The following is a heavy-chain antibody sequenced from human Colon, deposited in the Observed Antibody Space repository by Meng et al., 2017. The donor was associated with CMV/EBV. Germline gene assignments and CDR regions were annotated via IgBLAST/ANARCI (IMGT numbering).Heavy chain of an antibody. CDR1: GFTFSSYA. CDR2: ISYDGSNK. Sequence: GGSLRLSCAASGFTFSSYAMHWVRQAPGKGLEWVAVISYDGSNKYYADSVKGRFTVSRDKSENTVYLQMNSLRVEDTAVYFCAKDRGRLFRDYYFGLDVWGQGTTVTVSS. J-gene: IGHJ6*02. V-gene: IGHV3-30*14. D-gene: IGHD3-10*01. CDR3: AKDRGRLFRDYYFGLDV.